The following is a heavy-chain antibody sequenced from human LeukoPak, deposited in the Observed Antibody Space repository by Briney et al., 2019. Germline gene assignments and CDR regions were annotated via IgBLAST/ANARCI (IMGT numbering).Heavy chain of an antibody. CDR1: GFTFSSHW. CDR2: IKEDGSVK. V-gene: IGHV3-7*03. CDR3: ARDSTWRLDY. D-gene: IGHD5-12*01. J-gene: IGHJ4*02. Sequence: GGSLRLSCTASGFTFSSHWMTWVRQPPGKGLEWVANIKEDGSVKYYVDSVKGRFSISRDNTKSALYLQMDSLRADDTAVCFCARDSTWRLDYWGQGTLITVSS.